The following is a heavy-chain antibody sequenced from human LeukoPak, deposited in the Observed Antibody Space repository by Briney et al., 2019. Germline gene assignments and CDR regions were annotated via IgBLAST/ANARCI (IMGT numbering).Heavy chain of an antibody. CDR3: ARDGQFGGAPRY. Sequence: ASVKVSCKASGYTFTSYGISWVRQAPGQGLEWMGWISTYNGNTNYAQNLQGRLTMTTDTSTSTAYMELRSLRSDDTAVYYCARDGQFGGAPRYWGQGTLVTVSS. CDR1: GYTFTSYG. V-gene: IGHV1-18*01. CDR2: ISTYNGNT. J-gene: IGHJ4*02. D-gene: IGHD3-16*01.